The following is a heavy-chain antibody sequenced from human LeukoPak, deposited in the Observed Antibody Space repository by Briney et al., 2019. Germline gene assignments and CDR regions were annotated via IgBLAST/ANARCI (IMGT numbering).Heavy chain of an antibody. V-gene: IGHV4-59*01. CDR2: TYYSGST. CDR3: ARISGYSSGWLSPFDY. CDR1: GRSMSSYY. D-gene: IGHD6-19*01. J-gene: IGHJ4*02. Sequence: PSETLSLTCTVSGRSMSSYYWSWIRQPPGRGLEWIGYTYYSGSTNYNPPLKSLVTISVDTSKNQFSLKLSSVTAADTAVYFCARISGYSSGWLSPFDYWGQGTLVTVSS.